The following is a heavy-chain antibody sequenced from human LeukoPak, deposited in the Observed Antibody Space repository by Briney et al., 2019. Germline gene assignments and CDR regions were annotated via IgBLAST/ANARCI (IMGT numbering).Heavy chain of an antibody. CDR3: ARGSRYYGSGSYPIKRRCYFDY. D-gene: IGHD3-10*01. V-gene: IGHV4-34*01. CDR2: INHSGST. CDR1: GGSFSGYY. Sequence: PSETLSLTCAVYGGSFSGYYWSWIRQPPGKGLEWTGEINHSGSTNYNLSLKSRVTISVDTSKNQFSLKLSSVTAADTAVYYCARGSRYYGSGSYPIKRRCYFDYWGQGTLVTVSS. J-gene: IGHJ4*02.